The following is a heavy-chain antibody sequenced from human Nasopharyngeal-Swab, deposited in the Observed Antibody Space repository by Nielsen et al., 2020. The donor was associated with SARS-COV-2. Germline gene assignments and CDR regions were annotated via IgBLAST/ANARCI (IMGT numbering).Heavy chain of an antibody. J-gene: IGHJ4*02. CDR3: TTDYYFDY. CDR1: GFVFSGSA. Sequence: GESLKISCAASGFVFSGSAIHWVRQASGKGLEWLGRIGDKAHNYATTYGASMKGRFTISRDDSKNTAFLQMDSLNTEDTALYYCTTDYYFDYWGQGTLVTVSS. V-gene: IGHV3-73*01. D-gene: IGHD4/OR15-4a*01. CDR2: IGDKAHNYAT.